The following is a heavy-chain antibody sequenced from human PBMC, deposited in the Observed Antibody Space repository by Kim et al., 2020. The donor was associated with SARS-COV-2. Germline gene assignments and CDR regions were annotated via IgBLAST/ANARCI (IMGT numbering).Heavy chain of an antibody. D-gene: IGHD5-18*01. V-gene: IGHV3-15*01. CDR2: NRRKSDGGTT. CDR3: TKTAPQGTDAFDI. CDR1: GFTFSAAW. J-gene: IGHJ3*02. Sequence: GGSLRLSCAASGFTFSAAWMSWVRQAPGKGLEWVGRNRRKSDGGTTDYAAPVKGRFTISRDDSKNTLYPQMNSLKTEDTALYYCTKTAPQGTDAFDIWGQGTMVTVSS.